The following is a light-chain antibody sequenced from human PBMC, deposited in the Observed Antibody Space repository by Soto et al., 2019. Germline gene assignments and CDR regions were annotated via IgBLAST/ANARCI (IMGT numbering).Light chain of an antibody. CDR1: QDITHY. J-gene: IGKJ5*01. V-gene: IGKV1-33*01. CDR3: QHYDNLPIT. CDR2: AAP. Sequence: DIQMTQSPSSLSASVGDTVTITFLASQDITHYLNWYQQKPGKAPKLLIPAAPTLAPVGPSRFSGGGAGTDFAFIISSLQPEDIATDYCQHYDNLPITFGQGTRLEIK.